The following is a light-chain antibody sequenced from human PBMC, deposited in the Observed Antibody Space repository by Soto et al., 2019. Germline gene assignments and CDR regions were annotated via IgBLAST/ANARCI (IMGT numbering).Light chain of an antibody. J-gene: IGKJ1*01. CDR3: QQYGSSPPWT. V-gene: IGKV3-20*01. CDR1: QSVSSSY. Sequence: EIVWTQSPGTRSLSPGERATLSCRASQSVSSSYLAWYQQKPGQAPRLLIYGASSRATGIPDRFSGSGSGTDFTLTISRLEPEDFAVYYCQQYGSSPPWTFGQGTKVEIK. CDR2: GAS.